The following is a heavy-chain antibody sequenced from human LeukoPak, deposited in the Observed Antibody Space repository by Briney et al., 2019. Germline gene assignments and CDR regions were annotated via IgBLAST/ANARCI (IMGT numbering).Heavy chain of an antibody. CDR2: ISSSSSYI. CDR1: GFTFSSYS. CDR3: ARDNLPRKLWFGELIGEFDI. J-gene: IGHJ3*02. Sequence: PGGSLRLSCAASGFTFSSYSMNWVRQAPGKGLEWVSSISSSSSYIYYADSVKGRFTISRDNAKNSLYLQMNSLRAEDTAVYYCARDNLPRKLWFGELIGEFDIWGQGTMVTVSS. D-gene: IGHD3-10*01. V-gene: IGHV3-21*01.